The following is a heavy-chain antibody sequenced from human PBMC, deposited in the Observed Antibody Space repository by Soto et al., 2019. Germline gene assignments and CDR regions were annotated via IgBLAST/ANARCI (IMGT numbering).Heavy chain of an antibody. D-gene: IGHD3-16*01. Sequence: QVQLVESGGGVVQPGTSLRLSCVVSGFTFRSYVIHWARQAPGKGLEWVALTSYDGSNNFYGDSVKGRFTIYRHNSRNTVELQMDSLRFEDTALYYCARWGTTGGLDVWGQGTLVSVSS. V-gene: IGHV3-33*05. J-gene: IGHJ4*02. CDR3: ARWGTTGGLDV. CDR1: GFTFRSYV. CDR2: TSYDGSNN.